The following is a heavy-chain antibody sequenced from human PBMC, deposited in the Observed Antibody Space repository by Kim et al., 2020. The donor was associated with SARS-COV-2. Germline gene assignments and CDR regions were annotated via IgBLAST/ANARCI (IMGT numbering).Heavy chain of an antibody. V-gene: IGHV1-46*01. CDR3: ARDRPG. J-gene: IGHJ1*01. Sequence: ASVKVSCKASGYTFTNYYIHWVRQAPGQGLEWMGLINPRDGSTNYARKFQGRVTMTTDTSTTTAYMHLSSLRPEDTAVYYCARDRPGWG. CDR1: GYTFTNYY. D-gene: IGHD3-10*01. CDR2: INPRDGST.